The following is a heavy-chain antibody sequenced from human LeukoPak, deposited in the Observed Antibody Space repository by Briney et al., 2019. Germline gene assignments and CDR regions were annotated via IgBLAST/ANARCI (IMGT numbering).Heavy chain of an antibody. CDR2: IYYSGST. V-gene: IGHV4-39*07. CDR1: GRSISSSSYY. Sequence: PSETLSLTCTVSGRSISSSSYYWGWIRQPPGKGLEWIGSIYYSGSTYYNPSLKSRVTISVDTSKNQFSLKLTSVTAADTAVYYCARGGLKWELLPLEPWGQGTLVTVSS. J-gene: IGHJ5*02. CDR3: ARGGLKWELLPLEP. D-gene: IGHD1-26*01.